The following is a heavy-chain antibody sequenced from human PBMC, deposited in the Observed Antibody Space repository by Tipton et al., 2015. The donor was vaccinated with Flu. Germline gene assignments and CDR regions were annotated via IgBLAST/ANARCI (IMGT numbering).Heavy chain of an antibody. CDR2: IYYSGST. V-gene: IGHV4-59*08. CDR1: GGSISSYY. D-gene: IGHD4-11*01. CDR3: ARRDFSNYVSDPKNWFDR. Sequence: TLSLTCTVSGGSISSYYWSWIRQPPGKGLEWIGYIYYSGSTNYNPSHKSRVTISVDTSKNQFSLEMRSVTAADMAVYYCARRDFSNYVSDPKNWFDRWGQGILVTVSS. J-gene: IGHJ5*02.